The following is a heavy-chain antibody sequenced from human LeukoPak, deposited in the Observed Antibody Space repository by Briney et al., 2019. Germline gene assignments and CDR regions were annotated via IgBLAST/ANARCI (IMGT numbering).Heavy chain of an antibody. Sequence: PGGSLRLSCVASGFSFSKYSMSWVRQAPGKGLEWVAKIKQDGSEKFYVDSVKGRFTISRDNAENSLYLQMNSLRAEDTAVYYCARGGYYDSSGRNFDYWGQGTLVTVSS. CDR2: IKQDGSEK. J-gene: IGHJ4*02. CDR3: ARGGYYDSSGRNFDY. CDR1: GFSFSKYS. V-gene: IGHV3-7*05. D-gene: IGHD3-22*01.